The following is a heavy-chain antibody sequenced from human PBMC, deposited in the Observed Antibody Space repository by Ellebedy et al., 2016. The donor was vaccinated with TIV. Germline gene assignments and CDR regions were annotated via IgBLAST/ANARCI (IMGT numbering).Heavy chain of an antibody. CDR1: GFNFNGYA. J-gene: IGHJ4*02. CDR3: ARDGAVPGGKGDY. D-gene: IGHD4-23*01. Sequence: GESLKISCAASGFNFNGYAMSWVRQVAGKGLEWLSDISASGTATYYADSVKGRFIISRDNAKNTLYLQMNSLRVEDTAMYYCARDGAVPGGKGDYWGQGTLVIVSS. V-gene: IGHV3-23*01. CDR2: ISASGTAT.